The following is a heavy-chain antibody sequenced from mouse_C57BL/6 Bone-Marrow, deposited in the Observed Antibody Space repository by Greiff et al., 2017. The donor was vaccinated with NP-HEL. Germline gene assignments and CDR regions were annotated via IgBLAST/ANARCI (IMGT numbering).Heavy chain of an antibody. CDR1: GFSLTSYG. D-gene: IGHD2-13*01. J-gene: IGHJ4*01. CDR3: AKKGSTMVYYYAMDY. CDR2: IWRGGST. V-gene: IGHV2-5*01. Sequence: VQLQQSGPGLVQPSQSLSITCTVSGFSLTSYGVHWVRQSPGKGLEWLGVIWRGGSTDYNAAFMSRLSITKDNSKSQVFVKMNSLQADDTAIYYCAKKGSTMVYYYAMDYWGQGTSVTVSS.